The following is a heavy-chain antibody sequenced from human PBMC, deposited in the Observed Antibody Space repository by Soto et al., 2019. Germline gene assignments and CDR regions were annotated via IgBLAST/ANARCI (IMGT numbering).Heavy chain of an antibody. CDR3: ASVRLDYSSSWDYFDY. J-gene: IGHJ4*02. D-gene: IGHD6-13*01. V-gene: IGHV5-51*01. Sequence: GESLKISCKGSGYSFTSYWIGWVRQMPGKGLEWMGIIYPGDSDTRYSPSFQGQVTISADKSISTAYLQWSSLKASDTAMYYCASVRLDYSSSWDYFDYWGQGTLVTVSS. CDR2: IYPGDSDT. CDR1: GYSFTSYW.